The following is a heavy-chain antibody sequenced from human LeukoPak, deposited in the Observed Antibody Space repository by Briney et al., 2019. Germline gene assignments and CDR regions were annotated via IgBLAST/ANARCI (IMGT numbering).Heavy chain of an antibody. V-gene: IGHV1-69*04. CDR2: IIPILGIA. D-gene: IGHD5-12*01. J-gene: IGHJ4*02. CDR1: GGTFSSYA. CDR3: ARDKGHAGYGNFDY. Sequence: SVKVSCKASGGTFSSYAISWVRQAPGQGLEWMGRIIPILGIANYAQKFQGGVTITADKSTSTAYMELSSLRSEDTAVYYCARDKGHAGYGNFDYWGQGTLVTVSS.